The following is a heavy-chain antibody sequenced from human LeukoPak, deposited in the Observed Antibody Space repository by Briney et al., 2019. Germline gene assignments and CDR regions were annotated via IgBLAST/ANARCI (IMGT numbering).Heavy chain of an antibody. CDR3: AKDSGYSSSLGAFDI. D-gene: IGHD6-13*01. J-gene: IGHJ3*02. V-gene: IGHV3-9*01. Sequence: GGSLRLSCAASGFTFDDYAMHWVRQAPGKGLEWVSGISWNSGSIGYADSVKGRFTISRDNAKNSLNLQMNSLRAEDTALYYCAKDSGYSSSLGAFDIWGQGTMVTVSS. CDR1: GFTFDDYA. CDR2: ISWNSGSI.